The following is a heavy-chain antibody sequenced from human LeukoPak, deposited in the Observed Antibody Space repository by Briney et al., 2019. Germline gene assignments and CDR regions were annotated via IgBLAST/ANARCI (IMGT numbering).Heavy chain of an antibody. CDR3: ARGKAALMDV. J-gene: IGHJ6*03. D-gene: IGHD6-6*01. Sequence: GGSLRLSCEASRFTFSNYWMNWVRQAPGKGLEWVANIKEYGSEKYYVDSVRGRFTISRDNAKNSLYLQMNSLGGDDTALYYCARGKAALMDVWGKGTTVTVSS. CDR2: IKEYGSEK. CDR1: RFTFSNYW. V-gene: IGHV3-7*04.